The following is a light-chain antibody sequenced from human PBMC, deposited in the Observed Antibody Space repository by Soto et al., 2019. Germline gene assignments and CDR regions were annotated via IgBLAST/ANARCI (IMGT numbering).Light chain of an antibody. Sequence: QSVLTQPPSVSGDPGQRVTISCTGSSSNIGAGYDVHWYQHLPGTAPILLIYGNTNRPSGVPDRFSGSKSGTSASLAITGLQAEDEADYYCQAYDSSLSGFYVFGTGSKVTV. V-gene: IGLV1-40*01. J-gene: IGLJ1*01. CDR2: GNT. CDR3: QAYDSSLSGFYV. CDR1: SSNIGAGYD.